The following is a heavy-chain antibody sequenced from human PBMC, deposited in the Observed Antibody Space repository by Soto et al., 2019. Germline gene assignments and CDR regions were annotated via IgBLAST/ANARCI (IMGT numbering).Heavy chain of an antibody. V-gene: IGHV4-4*02. CDR3: ARDGVTGSGSYWDYFDL. D-gene: IGHD3-10*01. Sequence: QVQLRESGPRLVKPSGTLSLSCAVSGGSINSRNWWTWVRQPPGKSLEWIGEIDHSGSTKYNPSLKSRVNISLERSRHQVSLNLTSVTGADRAVYYCARDGVTGSGSYWDYFDLWGQGTLVTVSS. CDR2: IDHSGST. CDR1: GGSINSRNW. J-gene: IGHJ4*02.